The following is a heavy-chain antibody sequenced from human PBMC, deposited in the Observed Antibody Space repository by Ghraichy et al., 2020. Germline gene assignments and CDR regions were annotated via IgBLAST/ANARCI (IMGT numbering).Heavy chain of an antibody. D-gene: IGHD3-9*01. CDR2: IKHDGKEK. V-gene: IGHV3-7*03. Sequence: GGSLRLSCAASGFIFSGYYMSWVRQAPGKGLEWVADIKHDGKEKFYVDSVKGRFTISRDNAMKSLYLQMNSVRVEDTAVYYCVRDGHDDDWSLDHWGQGTLVTVSS. CDR3: VRDGHDDDWSLDH. J-gene: IGHJ4*02. CDR1: GFIFSGYY.